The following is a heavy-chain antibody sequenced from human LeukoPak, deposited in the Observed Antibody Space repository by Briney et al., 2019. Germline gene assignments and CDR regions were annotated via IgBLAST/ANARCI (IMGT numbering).Heavy chain of an antibody. D-gene: IGHD6-19*01. V-gene: IGHV3-23*01. Sequence: GGSLRLSCAASGFTFSSYATSWVRQAPGKGLEWVSAISGSGGSTYYADSVKGRFTISRDNSKNTLYLQMNSLRAEDTAVYYCAKDNGSGWYGGGFDPWGQGTLVTVSS. CDR1: GFTFSSYA. CDR3: AKDNGSGWYGGGFDP. J-gene: IGHJ5*02. CDR2: ISGSGGST.